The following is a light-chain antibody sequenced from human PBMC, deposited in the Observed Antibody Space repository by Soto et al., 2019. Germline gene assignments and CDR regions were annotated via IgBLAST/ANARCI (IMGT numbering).Light chain of an antibody. Sequence: DVVMTQSPLSLPVTLGQPASISCRSSQSLVHSDGNTYLNWFQQRPGQSPRRLIYKVSNRDSGVPEGLSGSGSVTNFTLKSSRVEAEDVGVYYCMQGTHWPPYTFGQGTKLEIK. V-gene: IGKV2-30*02. J-gene: IGKJ2*01. CDR1: QSLVHSDGNTY. CDR3: MQGTHWPPYT. CDR2: KVS.